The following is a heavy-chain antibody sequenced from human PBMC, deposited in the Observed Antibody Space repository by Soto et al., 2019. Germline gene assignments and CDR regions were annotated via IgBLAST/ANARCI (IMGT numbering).Heavy chain of an antibody. J-gene: IGHJ6*02. Sequence: EVQLLESGGGLVQPGGSLRLSCAASGFTFSSYAMSWVRQAPGKGLEWVSAISGSGGSTYYADSVKGRFTISRDNAKNTLNLQMNSLRAEDTAVYYCAKDRPPYGDYEFVYYYYGMDVWGQGTTVTVSS. CDR2: ISGSGGST. CDR1: GFTFSSYA. D-gene: IGHD4-17*01. V-gene: IGHV3-23*01. CDR3: AKDRPPYGDYEFVYYYYGMDV.